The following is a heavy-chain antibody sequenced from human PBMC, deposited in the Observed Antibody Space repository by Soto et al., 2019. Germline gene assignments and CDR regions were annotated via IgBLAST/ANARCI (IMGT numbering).Heavy chain of an antibody. V-gene: IGHV4-30-4*01. Sequence: VQLQESGPGLVTPSQTLSLTCTVFGGSVSIGDYLWSWIRQRPGKGLEWIGYIHDSGNTYYNPSRKSRVTISLDTSQNHFSLKVTSMTAADPAVYFCARARGGDSGDYASLFDRWGQGNLVTVSS. CDR3: ARARGGDSGDYASLFDR. D-gene: IGHD4-17*01. CDR1: GGSVSIGDYL. J-gene: IGHJ5*02. CDR2: IHDSGNT.